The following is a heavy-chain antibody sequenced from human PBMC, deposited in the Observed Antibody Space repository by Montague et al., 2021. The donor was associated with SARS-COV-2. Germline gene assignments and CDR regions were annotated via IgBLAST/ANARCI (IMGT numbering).Heavy chain of an antibody. Sequence: TLSLTCTVSGGSISSGGYYWSWIRQHPGKGLEWIGYIYYSGSTYYNPSLKSRVTISVDTSKNQISLKLSSVTAADTAVYYCARVKSMITFGGVIVLFDYWGQGTLVTVSS. CDR2: IYYSGST. CDR3: ARVKSMITFGGVIVLFDY. J-gene: IGHJ4*02. V-gene: IGHV4-31*03. D-gene: IGHD3-16*02. CDR1: GGSISSGGYY.